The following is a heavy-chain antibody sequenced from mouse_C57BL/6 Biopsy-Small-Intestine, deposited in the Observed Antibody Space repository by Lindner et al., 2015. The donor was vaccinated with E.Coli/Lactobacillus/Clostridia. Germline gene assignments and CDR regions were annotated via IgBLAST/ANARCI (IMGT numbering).Heavy chain of an antibody. Sequence: VQLQESGGDLVKPGGSLKLSCAASGFTFSSYGMSWVRQTPDKRLEWVATISSGGSYTYYPDSVKGRFTISRDNAKSTLYLQMSSLKSEDTAMYYCARVDYYGSSYYAMDYWGQGTSVTVSS. J-gene: IGHJ4*01. D-gene: IGHD1-1*01. CDR2: ISSGGSYT. CDR3: ARVDYYGSSYYAMDY. V-gene: IGHV5-6*01. CDR1: GFTFSSYG.